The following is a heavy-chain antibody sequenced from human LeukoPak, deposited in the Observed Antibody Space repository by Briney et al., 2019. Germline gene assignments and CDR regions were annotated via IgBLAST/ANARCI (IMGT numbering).Heavy chain of an antibody. CDR3: ARDYRRVWFDP. CDR1: GGSISSYY. CDR2: IYYSGST. Sequence: SETLSLTCTVSGGSISSYYWSWIRQPPGKGLEWIGYIYYSGSTNYNPSLKSRVTISVDTSKNQFSLKLSSVTAADTAVYYCARDYRRVWFDPWGQGTLVTVSS. J-gene: IGHJ5*02. V-gene: IGHV4-59*01. D-gene: IGHD3-16*02.